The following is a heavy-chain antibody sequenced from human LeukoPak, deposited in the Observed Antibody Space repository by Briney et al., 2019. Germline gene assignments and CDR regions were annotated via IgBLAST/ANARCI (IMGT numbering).Heavy chain of an antibody. CDR1: GGSISSYY. V-gene: IGHV4-59*01. CDR3: ARVAYGGNSGWFDP. CDR2: IYYSGST. Sequence: SETLSLTCTVSGGSISSYYWSWIRQPPGTRRGWVWYIYYSGSTNYNPSLQSRVTISVDTSKNQFSLKLSSVTAADTAVYYCARVAYGGNSGWFDPWGQGTLVTVSS. D-gene: IGHD4-23*01. J-gene: IGHJ5*02.